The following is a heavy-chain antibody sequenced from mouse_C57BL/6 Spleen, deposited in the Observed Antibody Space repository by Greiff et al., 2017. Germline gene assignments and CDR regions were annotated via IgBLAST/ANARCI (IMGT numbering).Heavy chain of an antibody. J-gene: IGHJ3*01. CDR3: AREEGQGFAD. CDR1: GYTFTSYW. V-gene: IGHV1-69*01. CDR2: IDPSDSYT. Sequence: QVQLQQPGADLVMPGASVKLSCKASGYTFTSYWMHWVKQRPGQGLEWIGEIDPSDSYTNYNQKFKGKSTLTVDKSSSTAYMQLSSLTSEDSAVDYCAREEGQGFADWGQGTLVTVSA. D-gene: IGHD3-3*01.